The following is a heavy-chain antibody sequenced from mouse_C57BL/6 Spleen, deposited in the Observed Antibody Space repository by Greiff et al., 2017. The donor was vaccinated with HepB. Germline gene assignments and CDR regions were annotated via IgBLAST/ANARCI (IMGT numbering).Heavy chain of an antibody. D-gene: IGHD2-5*01. CDR3: VRTGYSNDAMDY. J-gene: IGHJ4*01. V-gene: IGHV10-1*01. Sequence: EVMLVESGGGLVQPKGSLKLSCAASGFSFNTYAMNWVRQAPGKGLEWVARIRSKSNNYATYYADSVKDRFTISRDDSESMLYLQMNNLKTEDTAMYYCVRTGYSNDAMDYWGQGTSVTVSS. CDR1: GFSFNTYA. CDR2: IRSKSNNYAT.